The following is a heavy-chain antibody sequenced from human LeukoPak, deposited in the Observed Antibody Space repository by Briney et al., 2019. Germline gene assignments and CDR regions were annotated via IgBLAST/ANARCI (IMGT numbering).Heavy chain of an antibody. CDR3: ARLYRTYYYMDV. V-gene: IGHV4-61*01. D-gene: IGHD1-14*01. CDR1: GDSVSGDSLTTYY. J-gene: IGHJ6*03. CDR2: IYHSGST. Sequence: PSETLSLTCAVSGDSVSGDSLTTYYWSWLRQPPGKGLEWIGYIYHSGSTNYNPSLKSRVTISIDTSKNQFSLTLNSVTAADTATYYCARLYRTYYYMDVWGKGTTVTVSS.